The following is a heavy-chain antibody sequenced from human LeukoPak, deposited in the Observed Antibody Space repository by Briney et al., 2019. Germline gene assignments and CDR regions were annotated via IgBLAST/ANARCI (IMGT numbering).Heavy chain of an antibody. J-gene: IGHJ4*02. CDR2: IYYSGST. V-gene: IGHV4-30-4*01. D-gene: IGHD3-10*01. CDR3: ARDRGMVRGVIIDY. CDR1: GGSISSGDYY. Sequence: SQTLSLTCTVSGGSISSGDYYWSWIRQPPGKGLEWIGYIYYSGSTYYNPSLKSRVTISVDTSKNQFSLKLSSVTAADTAVYYCARDRGMVRGVIIDYWGQGTLVTVSS.